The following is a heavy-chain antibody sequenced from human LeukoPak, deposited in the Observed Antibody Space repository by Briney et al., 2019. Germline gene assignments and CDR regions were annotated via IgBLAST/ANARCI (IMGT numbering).Heavy chain of an antibody. V-gene: IGHV3-43D*03. J-gene: IGHJ4*02. D-gene: IGHD3-10*01. Sequence: PGGSLRLSCAASGFTFDDYAMHWVRQAPGKGLEWVSLISWDGGITYYADSVKGRFTISRDNSKNSLHLQMNSLRAEDTALYYCAKGHYYGSGSYDWTFDYWGQGTLVTVSS. CDR1: GFTFDDYA. CDR2: ISWDGGIT. CDR3: AKGHYYGSGSYDWTFDY.